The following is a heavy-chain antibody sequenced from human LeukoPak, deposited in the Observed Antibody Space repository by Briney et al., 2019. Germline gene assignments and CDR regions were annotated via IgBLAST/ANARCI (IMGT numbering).Heavy chain of an antibody. Sequence: PGGSLPLSGAASVFTFISNYMSWVRQAPGRGGEGVSVIYSGGSTYYADSVKGRFTICRDNSKNTLYLQMNSLRAEDTAVYYWATSQQQRDRYYYYYMDVWGKGTTVTVSS. CDR3: ATSQQQRDRYYYYYMDV. J-gene: IGHJ6*03. CDR1: VFTFISNY. CDR2: IYSGGST. V-gene: IGHV3-53*01. D-gene: IGHD6-13*01.